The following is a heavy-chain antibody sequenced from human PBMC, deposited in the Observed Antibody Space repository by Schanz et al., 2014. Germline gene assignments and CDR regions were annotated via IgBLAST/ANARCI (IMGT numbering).Heavy chain of an antibody. CDR1: GFSFDSYN. D-gene: IGHD1-1*01. V-gene: IGHV3-21*06. CDR2: LSFDSRHI. J-gene: IGHJ4*02. CDR3: ARDGVAATTDFEY. Sequence: EVQLVESGGGLVKPGGSLRLSCTASGFSFDSYNMNWVRQSPGKGLEWVAFLSFDSRHIYYADSVKGRFTISRDNAKVSCHLQINSLRADDTAVYYCARDGVAATTDFEYWGQGALVTVSS.